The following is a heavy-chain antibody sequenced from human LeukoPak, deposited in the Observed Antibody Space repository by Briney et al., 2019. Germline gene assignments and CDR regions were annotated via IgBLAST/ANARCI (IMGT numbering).Heavy chain of an antibody. D-gene: IGHD1-26*01. CDR1: GFTFSSYA. V-gene: IGHV3-30*04. J-gene: IGHJ4*02. Sequence: GGSLRLSCAASGFTFSSYAMHWVRQAPGKGLEWVAVISYDGSNKYYADSVKGRFTISRDNSKNTLYLQMNSLRAEDTAVYYCARVVGALVGATIGSFDYWGQGTLVTVSS. CDR3: ARVVGALVGATIGSFDY. CDR2: ISYDGSNK.